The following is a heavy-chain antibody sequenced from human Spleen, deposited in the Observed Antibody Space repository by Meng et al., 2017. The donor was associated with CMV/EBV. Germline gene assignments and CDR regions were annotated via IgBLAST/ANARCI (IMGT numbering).Heavy chain of an antibody. CDR1: GYTFTDYY. J-gene: IGHJ4*02. CDR2: INPRSGGT. D-gene: IGHD2-2*02. CDR3: ARGYCSGASCYIDD. Sequence: ASVKVSCKASGYTFTDYYIHWVRQAPGQGLEWMGWINPRSGGTSYEQKFQGRVTMTRDTSISTAYMELSRLRSDDTAVYYCARGYCSGASCYIDDWGQGTLVTVSS. V-gene: IGHV1-2*02.